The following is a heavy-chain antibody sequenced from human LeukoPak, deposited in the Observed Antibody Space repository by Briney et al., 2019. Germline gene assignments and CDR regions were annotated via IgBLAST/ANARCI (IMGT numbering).Heavy chain of an antibody. CDR3: VRHGDFFGSGSFLDCFDP. CDR1: GYTFSNDY. Sequence: HGESLKISCKASGYTFSNDYIGWVRQKPGKSLGYMGIIRPGDSETRYGPSFRGQVTISADKSIDTAYLQWSSLKASDTAIYYCVRHGDFFGSGSFLDCFDPWGRGTPVIVSS. D-gene: IGHD3-10*01. CDR2: IRPGDSET. V-gene: IGHV5-51*01. J-gene: IGHJ5*02.